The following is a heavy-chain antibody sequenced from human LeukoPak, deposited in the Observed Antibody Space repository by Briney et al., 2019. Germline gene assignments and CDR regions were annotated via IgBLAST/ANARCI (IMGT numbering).Heavy chain of an antibody. D-gene: IGHD3-3*01. Sequence: GGSLRLSCAASGFTFSSYSMNWVRQAPGKGLEWVSYISSSSSTIYYADSVKGRFIISRDNAKNSLYLQMNSLRAEDTAVYYCARGTRFLEWLLYKDPMDVWGKGTTVTVSS. J-gene: IGHJ6*03. CDR3: ARGTRFLEWLLYKDPMDV. V-gene: IGHV3-48*04. CDR1: GFTFSSYS. CDR2: ISSSSSTI.